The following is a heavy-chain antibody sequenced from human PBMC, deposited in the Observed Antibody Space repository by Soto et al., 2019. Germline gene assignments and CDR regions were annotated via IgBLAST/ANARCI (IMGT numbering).Heavy chain of an antibody. Sequence: QVQLVQSGAEVKKPGASVTVSCKASGYSFINYDISWVRQAAGQGPEWMGWRNPSSGKTKVSYLQKCQGRLTITRETSSGTGFLYVTDMRSDDTAVYYCATGATVDYDFWNNPRGAWRDSWGLGTLVPVSS. V-gene: IGHV1-8*01. CDR1: GYSFINYD. J-gene: IGHJ4*02. D-gene: IGHD3-3*01. CDR2: RNPSSGKT. CDR3: ATGATVDYDFWNNPRGAWRDS.